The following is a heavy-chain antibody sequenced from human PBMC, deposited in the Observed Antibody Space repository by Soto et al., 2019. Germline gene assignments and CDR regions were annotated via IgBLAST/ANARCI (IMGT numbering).Heavy chain of an antibody. CDR3: ARGPSYDFWSGYYTEYYYYYGMDV. CDR2: INHSGST. V-gene: IGHV4-34*01. D-gene: IGHD3-3*01. CDR1: GGCFSSYY. Sequence: SETLYVTCADYGGCFSSYYWSWIRQPPGKGLEWIGEINHSGSTNYNPSLKSRVTISVDTSKNQFSLKLSSVTAADTAVYYCARGPSYDFWSGYYTEYYYYYGMDVWGQGTTVTVSS. J-gene: IGHJ6*02.